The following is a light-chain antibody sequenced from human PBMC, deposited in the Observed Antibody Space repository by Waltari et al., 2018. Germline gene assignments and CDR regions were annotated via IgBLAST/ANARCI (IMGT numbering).Light chain of an antibody. CDR3: AAWDDSLSGWV. V-gene: IGLV1-47*01. J-gene: IGLJ3*02. CDR2: RNN. Sequence: QSVLTQPPSASGTPGQRVTISCSGSSSNIGSNYVSWYQQLPGMAPKLLIYRNNQRPSGVPDRFSGSKSGTSASLAISGLRSEDEADYYCAAWDDSLSGWVFGGGTRLTVL. CDR1: SSNIGSNY.